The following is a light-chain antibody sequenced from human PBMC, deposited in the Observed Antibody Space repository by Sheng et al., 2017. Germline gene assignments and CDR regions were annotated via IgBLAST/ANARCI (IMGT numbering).Light chain of an antibody. V-gene: IGKV3-15*01. J-gene: IGKJ1*01. Sequence: EIVMTQSPATLSVSPGERATLSCRASQSVSSNLAWYQQKPGQAPXLLIYGASTRATGIPARFSGSGSGTEFTLTISSLQSEDFAVYYCQQYNNWPPTFGQGTKVEIK. CDR1: QSVSSN. CDR3: QQYNNWPPT. CDR2: GAS.